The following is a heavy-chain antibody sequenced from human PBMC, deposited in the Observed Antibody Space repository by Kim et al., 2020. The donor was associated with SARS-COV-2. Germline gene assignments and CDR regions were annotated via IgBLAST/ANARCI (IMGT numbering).Heavy chain of an antibody. Sequence: YADSVKGRFNISRDKSKNTLYLQMNSLRAEDTAVYYCAKGRVDTAIPFDYWGQGTLVTVSS. J-gene: IGHJ4*02. D-gene: IGHD5-18*01. V-gene: IGHV3-23*01. CDR3: AKGRVDTAIPFDY.